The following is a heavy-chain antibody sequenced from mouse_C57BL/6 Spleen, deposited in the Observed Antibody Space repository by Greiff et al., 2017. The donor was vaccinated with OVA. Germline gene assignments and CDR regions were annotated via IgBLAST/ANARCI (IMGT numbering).Heavy chain of an antibody. CDR1: GYAFSSYW. CDR3: ARSGDYGAWFAY. J-gene: IGHJ3*01. CDR2: IYPGDGDT. D-gene: IGHD2-4*01. Sequence: VQLQQSGAELVKPGASVKISCKASGYAFSSYWMNWVKQRPGKGLEWIGQIYPGDGDTNYNGKLKGKATLTADKSSSTAYMQLSSLTSEDSAVYFCARSGDYGAWFAYWGQGTLVTVSA. V-gene: IGHV1-80*01.